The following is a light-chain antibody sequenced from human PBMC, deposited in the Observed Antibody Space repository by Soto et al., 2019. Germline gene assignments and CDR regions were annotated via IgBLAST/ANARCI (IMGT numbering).Light chain of an antibody. Sequence: QSVLTQPTSVSGSPGQSIAISCTGNPNDIGTYDYVSWYQQHPGKAPRLLIFGVRNRPPVISSRFSGSKSGLTASLTISGLQPEDEADYYCSSFTTNRLYVFGPGTKLTVL. CDR3: SSFTTNRLYV. J-gene: IGLJ1*01. CDR1: PNDIGTYDY. V-gene: IGLV2-14*01. CDR2: GVR.